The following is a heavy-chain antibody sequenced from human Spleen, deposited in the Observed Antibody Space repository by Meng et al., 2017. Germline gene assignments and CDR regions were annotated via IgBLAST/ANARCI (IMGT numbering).Heavy chain of an antibody. CDR1: GYTSASYG. J-gene: IGHJ4*02. Sequence: QAQLLQSGAEVKKPGASVWISCKASGYTSASYGISWFRQAPGQGLEWLGTINCYTSGTAYARKFQGRITLTRDTSTTTVYMDLGSLGSDDTAFYYCAREKSPGHFDYFGQGILVTVSS. V-gene: IGHV1-18*01. CDR2: INCYTSGT. CDR3: AREKSPGHFDY.